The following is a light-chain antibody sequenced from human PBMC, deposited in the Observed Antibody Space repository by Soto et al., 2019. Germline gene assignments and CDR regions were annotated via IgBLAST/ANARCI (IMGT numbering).Light chain of an antibody. J-gene: IGLJ2*01. CDR3: SSYAGSKNFV. V-gene: IGLV2-8*01. CDR1: SSDVGGYNF. CDR2: EVS. Sequence: QAVVTQPPSASGSPGQSVTISCTGTSSDVGGYNFVSWYQQHPGKAPKLMIYEVSKRPSGVPDRFSGSKSGNAASLTVSGLQAEDEADYYCSSYAGSKNFVFGGGTKLTVL.